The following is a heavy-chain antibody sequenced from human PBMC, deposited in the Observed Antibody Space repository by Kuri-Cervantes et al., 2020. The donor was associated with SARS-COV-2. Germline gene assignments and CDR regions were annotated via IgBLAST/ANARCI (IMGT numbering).Heavy chain of an antibody. D-gene: IGHD2-2*01. V-gene: IGHV1-18*01. CDR3: ARGDIHLGYCSSTSCAYYFDY. CDR1: GYTFTSYG. CDR2: ISAYNGNT. J-gene: IGHJ4*02. Sequence: ASVKVSCKASGYTFTSYGISWVRQAPGQGLEWMGWISAYNGNTNYAQKLQGRVTMTTDTSTSKAYMELRSLRSDDTAVYYCARGDIHLGYCSSTSCAYYFDYWGQGTLVTVSS.